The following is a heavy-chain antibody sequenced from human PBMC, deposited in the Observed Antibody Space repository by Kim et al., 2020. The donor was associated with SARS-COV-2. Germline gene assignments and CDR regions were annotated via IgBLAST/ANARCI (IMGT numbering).Heavy chain of an antibody. D-gene: IGHD6-13*01. Sequence: GGSLRLSCAASGFTVSSNYMSWVRQAPGKGLKWVSVIYSGGITYYADSVRGRFTISRDNSKNTLYLQMNSLRAEDTAVYYCARVKAGAFDIWGQGTMVTVSS. CDR3: ARVKAGAFDI. J-gene: IGHJ3*02. CDR1: GFTVSSNY. CDR2: IYSGGIT. V-gene: IGHV3-53*01.